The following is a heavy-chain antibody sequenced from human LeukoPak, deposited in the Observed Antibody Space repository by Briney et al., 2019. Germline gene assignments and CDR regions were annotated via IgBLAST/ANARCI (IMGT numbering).Heavy chain of an antibody. J-gene: IGHJ5*02. V-gene: IGHV3-21*01. CDR2: ISSSSSYI. CDR1: GFTFSSYS. D-gene: IGHD2-2*01. CDR3: ARRRYCSSTNCYGDWFDP. Sequence: GGSLRLSCAASGFTFSSYSMNWVRQAPGKGLEWVSSISSSSSYIYYADSVKGRFTIPRDNAKNSLYLQMNSLRAEDAAVYYCARRRYCSSTNCYGDWFDPWGQGTLVTVSS.